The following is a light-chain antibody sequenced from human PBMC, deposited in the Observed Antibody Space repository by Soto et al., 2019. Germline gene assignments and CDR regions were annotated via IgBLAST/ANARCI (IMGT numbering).Light chain of an antibody. CDR1: HSVSSY. CDR2: GTS. V-gene: IGKV3-20*01. J-gene: IGKJ1*01. Sequence: EIVLTQSPATLSFSPGERATLSCRASHSVSSYLAWYQQKPGQAPRLLIYGTSSRATGIPDRFSGSGSGTDFTLTISSLEPEHFAVFYCQQYGSSPPTFGQGTKV. CDR3: QQYGSSPPT.